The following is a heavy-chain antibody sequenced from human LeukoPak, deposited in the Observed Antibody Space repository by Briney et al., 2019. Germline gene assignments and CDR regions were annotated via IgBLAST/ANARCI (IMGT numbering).Heavy chain of an antibody. CDR3: AREKYSSSWYSRTYYYGMDV. J-gene: IGHJ6*02. CDR2: INPSGGST. D-gene: IGHD6-13*01. CDR1: GYIFTSYG. Sequence: GASVKVSCEASGYIFTSYGFAWVRQAPGQGLEWMGIINPSGGSTSYAQKFQGRVTMTRDTSTSTVYMELSSLRSEDTAVYYCAREKYSSSWYSRTYYYGMDVWGQGTTVTVSS. V-gene: IGHV1-46*01.